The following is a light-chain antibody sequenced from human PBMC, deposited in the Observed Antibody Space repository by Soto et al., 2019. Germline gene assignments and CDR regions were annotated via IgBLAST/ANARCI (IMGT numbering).Light chain of an antibody. V-gene: IGKV3-15*01. CDR3: QQYDKWPWT. Sequence: EIVMTQSPATLSLSPGGRATLSCRASQSISDTLAWYQQKPGQAPRLLIHGASTRAPGCPARIRDSGSGTDFTITISSMHSGELAVYFCQQYDKWPWTFGQGTKVEIK. CDR1: QSISDT. J-gene: IGKJ1*01. CDR2: GAS.